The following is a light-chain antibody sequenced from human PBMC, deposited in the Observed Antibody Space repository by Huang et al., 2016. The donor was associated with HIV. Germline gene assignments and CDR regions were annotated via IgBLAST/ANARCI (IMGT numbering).Light chain of an antibody. CDR2: WAT. J-gene: IGKJ1*01. Sequence: DIVMTQSPDSLAVSPGERATINCKSSQSVLYSLRKKNYLAWFQQQPGRPPKLLISWATTRASGVPDRFSGSGSGTDFTLTINNLQAEDVAVYFCLQYYSVPQTFGHGTKVEI. CDR3: LQYYSVPQT. CDR1: QSVLYSLRKKNY. V-gene: IGKV4-1*01.